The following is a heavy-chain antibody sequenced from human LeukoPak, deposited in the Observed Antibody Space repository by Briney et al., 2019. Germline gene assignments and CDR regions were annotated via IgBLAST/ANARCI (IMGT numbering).Heavy chain of an antibody. V-gene: IGHV4-59*01. CDR3: ARGNGGNSGY. J-gene: IGHJ4*02. CDR1: GGSISSYY. D-gene: IGHD4-23*01. Sequence: SETLSLTCTVSGGSISSYYWNWIRQPPGKGLEWVGYIYYSGSTNYNPSLKSRVTISVDTSKNQFSLKLSSVTAADTAVYYCARGNGGNSGYWGQGTMVTVSS. CDR2: IYYSGST.